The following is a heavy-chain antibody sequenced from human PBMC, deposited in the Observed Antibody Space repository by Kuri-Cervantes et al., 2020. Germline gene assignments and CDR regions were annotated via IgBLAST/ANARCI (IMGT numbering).Heavy chain of an antibody. Sequence: ESLKISCAVYCGSFTGYYWGLIRQPPGKGLEWIGEINHGGSTNYNPSLKCRVTISVDTSKNQFSLKLSSVTAADAAVYYCARVWQQLMDLRGYGMDVWGQGTTVTVSS. CDR2: INHGGST. CDR3: ARVWQQLMDLRGYGMDV. D-gene: IGHD6-13*01. V-gene: IGHV4-34*01. CDR1: CGSFTGYY. J-gene: IGHJ6*02.